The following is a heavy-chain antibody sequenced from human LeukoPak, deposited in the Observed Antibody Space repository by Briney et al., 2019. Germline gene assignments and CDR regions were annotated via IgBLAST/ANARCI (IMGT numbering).Heavy chain of an antibody. J-gene: IGHJ4*02. D-gene: IGHD1-26*01. V-gene: IGHV3-48*03. CDR3: ARDQLPDY. CDR2: ISNTGGTI. CDR1: GFTFSGYE. Sequence: GGSLRLSCAASGFTFSGYEMNWVRQAPGKGLEWVSYISNTGGTIYYADSVKGRFTISRDNAKNLLYLQMNSLRVEDTAIYYCARDQLPDYWGQGTLVTVSS.